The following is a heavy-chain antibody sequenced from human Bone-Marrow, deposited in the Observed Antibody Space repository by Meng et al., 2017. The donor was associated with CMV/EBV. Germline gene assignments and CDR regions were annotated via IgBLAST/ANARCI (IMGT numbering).Heavy chain of an antibody. D-gene: IGHD5-18*01. Sequence: ASVKVSCKAPGYTFTSYGISWVRQAPGQGLEWMGWISAYNGNTNYAQKLQGRVTMTTDTSTSTAYTELRSLRSDDTAVYYCAREGKADSYGLDGSYYYYGMDVWGQGTTVTVSS. CDR2: ISAYNGNT. CDR3: AREGKADSYGLDGSYYYYGMDV. CDR1: GYTFTSYG. V-gene: IGHV1-18*01. J-gene: IGHJ6*02.